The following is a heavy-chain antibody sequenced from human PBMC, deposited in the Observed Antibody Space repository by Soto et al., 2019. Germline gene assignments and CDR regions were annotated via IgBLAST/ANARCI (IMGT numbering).Heavy chain of an antibody. CDR1: GYTFTGYY. D-gene: IGHD3-3*01. CDR2: INPNSGGT. J-gene: IGHJ4*02. Sequence: ASVKVSCKASGYTFTGYYMHWVRQAPGQGLEWMGWINPNSGGTNYAQKFQGWVTMTRDTSISTAYMELSRLRSDDTAVYYCARDGATIFEVVIINPFDYWGQGTLVTVSS. V-gene: IGHV1-2*04. CDR3: ARDGATIFEVVIINPFDY.